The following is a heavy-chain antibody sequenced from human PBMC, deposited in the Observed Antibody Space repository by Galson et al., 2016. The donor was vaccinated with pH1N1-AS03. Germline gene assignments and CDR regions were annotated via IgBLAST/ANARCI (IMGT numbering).Heavy chain of an antibody. CDR3: ERGGQYVDHELDD. D-gene: IGHD3-16*01. CDR1: GASLNGHC. Sequence: SETLSLTCTVSGASLNGHCWSWIRQPPGKGLEWIGFVCNSGAATYNSSLKSRLSISVDISTNHFSLRLKFMAAADTAIYFCERGGQYVDHELDDWGPGTLVTVSS. V-gene: IGHV4-59*11. CDR2: VCNSGAA. J-gene: IGHJ4*02.